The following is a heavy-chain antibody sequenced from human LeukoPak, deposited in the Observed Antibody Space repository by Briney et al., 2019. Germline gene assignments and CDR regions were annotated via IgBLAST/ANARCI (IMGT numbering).Heavy chain of an antibody. V-gene: IGHV5-51*01. CDR2: IYPGDSDT. Sequence: GESLKISCKGSGYSFTSYWIGWVRQMPGKGLEWMGIIYPGDSDTRYSPSFQGQVTISADKSISTAYLQWSSLKASDTAMYYCARQGVYCSGGSCLVDYWCQGTLVTVSS. D-gene: IGHD2-15*01. CDR3: ARQGVYCSGGSCLVDY. J-gene: IGHJ4*02. CDR1: GYSFTSYW.